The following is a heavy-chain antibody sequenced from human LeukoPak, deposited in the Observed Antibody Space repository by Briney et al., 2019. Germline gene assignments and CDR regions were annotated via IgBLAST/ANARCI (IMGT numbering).Heavy chain of an antibody. Sequence: PSETLSLTCAVYGGSFSGYYWSWIRQPPGKGLEWIGYIYYSGSTNYNPSLKSRVTISVDTSKNQFSLKLSSVTAADTAVYYCARAREGDDDFDYWGQGTLVTVSS. CDR2: IYYSGST. D-gene: IGHD2-21*02. J-gene: IGHJ4*02. CDR3: ARAREGDDDFDY. CDR1: GGSFSGYY. V-gene: IGHV4-59*01.